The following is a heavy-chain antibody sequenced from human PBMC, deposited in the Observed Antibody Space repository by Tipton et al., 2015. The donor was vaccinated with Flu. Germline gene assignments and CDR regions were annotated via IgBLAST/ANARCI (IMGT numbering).Heavy chain of an antibody. Sequence: QVQLVQSGAEVKKPGASVKVSCKASGYTFTSYGISWVRQAPGQGLEWMGWISAYNGNTNYAQKLQGRVTMTTDTSTSTAYMELRSLRADDTAVYYCAREILHGGSTGCHKYYFDYWGQGTLVTVSS. V-gene: IGHV1-18*01. D-gene: IGHD2-2*01. J-gene: IGHJ4*02. CDR1: GYTFTSYG. CDR2: ISAYNGNT. CDR3: AREILHGGSTGCHKYYFDY.